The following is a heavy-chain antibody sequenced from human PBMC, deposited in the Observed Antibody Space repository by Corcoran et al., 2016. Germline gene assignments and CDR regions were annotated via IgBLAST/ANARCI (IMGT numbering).Heavy chain of an antibody. CDR3: ARVAVAGTKGGGYFQH. CDR1: GFTFSSYG. CDR2: LWYDGSNK. D-gene: IGHD6-19*01. J-gene: IGHJ1*01. V-gene: IGHV3-33*01. Sequence: QVQLVESRGGVVQPGRSLRLSCAASGFTFSSYGMHWVRQAPGKGLEWVAVLWYDGSNKYYADSVKGRFTISRDNSKNTLYLQMNSLRAEDMAVYYCARVAVAGTKGGGYFQHWGQGTLVTVSS.